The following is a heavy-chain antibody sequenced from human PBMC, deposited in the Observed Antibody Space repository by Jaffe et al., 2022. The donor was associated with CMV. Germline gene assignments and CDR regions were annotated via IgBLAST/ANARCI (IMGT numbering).Heavy chain of an antibody. CDR3: ARDRVVDAFDI. Sequence: QVQLVESGGGVVQPGRSLRLSCAASGFTFSSYGMHWVRQAPGKGLEWVAVIWYDGSNKYYADSVKGRFTISRDNSKNTLYLQMNSLRAEDTAVYYCARDRVVDAFDIWGQGTMVTVSS. D-gene: IGHD2-15*01. J-gene: IGHJ3*02. V-gene: IGHV3-33*01. CDR1: GFTFSSYG. CDR2: IWYDGSNK.